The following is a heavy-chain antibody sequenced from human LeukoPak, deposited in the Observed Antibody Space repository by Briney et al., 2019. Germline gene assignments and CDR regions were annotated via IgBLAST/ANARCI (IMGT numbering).Heavy chain of an antibody. J-gene: IGHJ4*02. D-gene: IGHD3-3*01. CDR2: IRSSGSYI. V-gene: IGHV3-21*05. CDR1: GFTFSSYS. CDR3: ERDKTTIFGVVSPDYFDY. Sequence: GGSLRLSCAASGFTFSSYSMNWVRQAPGKGLEWVSYIRSSGSYIYYADSVKGRFTISRDNAKNSLYLQMNSLRAEDMAVYYSERDKTTIFGVVSPDYFDYWGQGTLVTVSS.